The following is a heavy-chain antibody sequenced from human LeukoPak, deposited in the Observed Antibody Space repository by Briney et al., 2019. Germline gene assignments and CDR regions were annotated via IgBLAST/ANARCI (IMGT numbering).Heavy chain of an antibody. CDR3: ARGRMAMGGMDV. CDR2: IYYSGST. CDR1: GGSISSGGYY. D-gene: IGHD5-24*01. Sequence: SQTLSLTCTVSGGSISSGGYYWSWIRQHPGKGLEWIGYIYYSGSTYYNPSLKSRVTISVDTSKNQFSLKLSSVTAADTAVYYCARGRMAMGGMDVWGQGTTVTVSS. J-gene: IGHJ6*02. V-gene: IGHV4-31*03.